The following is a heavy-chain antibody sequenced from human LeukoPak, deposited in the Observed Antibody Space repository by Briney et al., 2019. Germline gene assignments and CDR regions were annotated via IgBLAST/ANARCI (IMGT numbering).Heavy chain of an antibody. D-gene: IGHD3-22*01. CDR1: GFTFSSYG. Sequence: PGRSLRLSCAASGFTFSSYGMHWVRQAPGKGLEWVAVIWYDGSNKYYADSVKGRFTISRDDSKNTLYLQMNSLRAEDTAVYYCATSIYRRGGYYDSSGYYPHYYFDYWGQGTLVTVSS. J-gene: IGHJ4*02. CDR2: IWYDGSNK. CDR3: ATSIYRRGGYYDSSGYYPHYYFDY. V-gene: IGHV3-33*01.